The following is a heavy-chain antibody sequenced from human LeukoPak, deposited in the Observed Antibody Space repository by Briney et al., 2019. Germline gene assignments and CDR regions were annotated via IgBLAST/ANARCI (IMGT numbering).Heavy chain of an antibody. J-gene: IGHJ4*02. CDR3: ARDESGDYYFDY. Sequence: SVKVSCKASGGTFSSYAISWVRQAPGQGLEWMGGIIPIFGTANYAQKFQGRVTITADESTSTAYMELSSLRSEDTAVYYCARDESGDYYFDYWGQGTLVTVSS. CDR2: IIPIFGTA. CDR1: GGTFSSYA. D-gene: IGHD4-17*01. V-gene: IGHV1-69*13.